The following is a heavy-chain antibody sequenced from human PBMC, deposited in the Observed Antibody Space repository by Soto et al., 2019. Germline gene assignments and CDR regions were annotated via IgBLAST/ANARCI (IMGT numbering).Heavy chain of an antibody. CDR2: IIPIFGTA. CDR3: ARGLFPSWRRQYYGMDV. D-gene: IGHD2-21*01. J-gene: IGHJ6*02. CDR1: GGTFSSYA. Sequence: QVQLVQSGAEVKKPGSSVKVSCKASGGTFSSYAISWVRQAPGQGLEWMGGIIPIFGTANYAQKFQGRVTITADESTSTAYMELSSLRSEDTAVYYYARGLFPSWRRQYYGMDVWGQGTTVTVSS. V-gene: IGHV1-69*01.